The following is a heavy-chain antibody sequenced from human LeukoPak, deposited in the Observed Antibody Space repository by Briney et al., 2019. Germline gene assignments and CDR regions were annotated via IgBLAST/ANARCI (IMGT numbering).Heavy chain of an antibody. CDR2: IYTSGST. D-gene: IGHD6-13*01. Sequence: TPSETLSLTCTVSGGSISSGSYYWSWIRQPAGKGLEWIGRIYTSGSTNYNPSLKSRVTISVDTSKNQFSLKLSSVTAADTAVYYCRGSSWSEFDYWGQGTLVTVSS. V-gene: IGHV4-61*02. J-gene: IGHJ4*02. CDR1: GGSISSGSYY. CDR3: RGSSWSEFDY.